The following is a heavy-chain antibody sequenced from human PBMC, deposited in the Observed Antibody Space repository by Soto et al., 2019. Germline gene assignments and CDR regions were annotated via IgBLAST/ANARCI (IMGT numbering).Heavy chain of an antibody. Sequence: QLQLQESGSGLVKPSQNLSLTCAVSGGSISSGGNSWSWIRQPPGKGLEWIGYIYHSGSTYYNPSLKSRVTISVDRSKNQFSLKLSSVTAADTAVYYCARAGGLGAVAVDYWGQGTLVTVSS. CDR3: ARAGGLGAVAVDY. D-gene: IGHD6-19*01. J-gene: IGHJ4*02. V-gene: IGHV4-30-2*01. CDR1: GGSISSGGNS. CDR2: IYHSGST.